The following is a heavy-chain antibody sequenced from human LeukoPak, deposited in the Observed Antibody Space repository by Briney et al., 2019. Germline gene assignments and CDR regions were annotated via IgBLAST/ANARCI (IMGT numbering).Heavy chain of an antibody. J-gene: IGHJ6*03. Sequence: GASVKVSCKASGYTFTGYYMHWVRQAPGQGLEWMGWINPNSGGTNYAQRFQGRVTMTRDTSISTVYMELSRLRSDDTAVYYCARAGLGYSSSWDYYCYYMDVWGKGTTVTVSS. D-gene: IGHD6-13*01. CDR2: INPNSGGT. CDR3: ARAGLGYSSSWDYYCYYMDV. CDR1: GYTFTGYY. V-gene: IGHV1-2*02.